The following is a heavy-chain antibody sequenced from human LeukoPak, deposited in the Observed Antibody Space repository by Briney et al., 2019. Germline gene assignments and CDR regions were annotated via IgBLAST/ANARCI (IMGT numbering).Heavy chain of an antibody. Sequence: GKSVRLSCAASGFTFSSYGMHWVRQAPGKGLEWVAVISSDGSDKYYADSVKGRFTISRDNSKNTLYLQMNSLRDEDTAVYYCAKGSATTVVTIDYWGQGTLVTVSS. J-gene: IGHJ4*02. CDR2: ISSDGSDK. D-gene: IGHD4-23*01. CDR1: GFTFSSYG. CDR3: AKGSATTVVTIDY. V-gene: IGHV3-30*18.